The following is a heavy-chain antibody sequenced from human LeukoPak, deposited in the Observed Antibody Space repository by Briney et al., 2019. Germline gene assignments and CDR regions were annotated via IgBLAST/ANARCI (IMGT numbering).Heavy chain of an antibody. V-gene: IGHV4-59*01. CDR3: ARDSRDYGSGSYWDV. CDR2: ITGSIYFSGSA. CDR1: GGSINNYY. D-gene: IGHD3-10*01. Sequence: SETLSLTCTVSGGSINNYYWNWIRQPPGKGLEWIGYITGSIYFSGSAKYDPSLESRVTMSVDTSKNQFSLTLSSVTAADTAVYYCARDSRDYGSGSYWDVWGQGTTVTVSS. J-gene: IGHJ6*02.